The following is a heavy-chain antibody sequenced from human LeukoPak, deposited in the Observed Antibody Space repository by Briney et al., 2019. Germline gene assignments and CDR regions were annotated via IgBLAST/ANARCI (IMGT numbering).Heavy chain of an antibody. CDR3: ARDPGSSWYLGYYYYYYMDV. Sequence: ASVKVSCKASGYTFTGYYMHWVRQAPGQGLEWMGWINPNSGGTNYAQKFQGRVTMTRDTSISTAYMELSRLRSDDTAVYYCARDPGSSWYLGYYYYYYMDVWGKGTTVTVSS. D-gene: IGHD6-13*01. CDR1: GYTFTGYY. V-gene: IGHV1-2*02. CDR2: INPNSGGT. J-gene: IGHJ6*03.